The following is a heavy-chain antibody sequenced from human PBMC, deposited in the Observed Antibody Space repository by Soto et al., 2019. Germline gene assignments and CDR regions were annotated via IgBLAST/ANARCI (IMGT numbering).Heavy chain of an antibody. J-gene: IGHJ5*02. D-gene: IGHD3-3*01. CDR1: GYTFTSYY. CDR2: INPSGGST. CDR3: ARESRYDFWSGYYSGRDRNWFDP. Sequence: XSVKVSCKASGYTFTSYYMHWVRQAPGQGLEWMGIINPSGGSTSYAQKFQGRVTMTRDTSTSTVYMELSSLRSEDTAVYYCARESRYDFWSGYYSGRDRNWFDPWGQGTLVTVSS. V-gene: IGHV1-46*01.